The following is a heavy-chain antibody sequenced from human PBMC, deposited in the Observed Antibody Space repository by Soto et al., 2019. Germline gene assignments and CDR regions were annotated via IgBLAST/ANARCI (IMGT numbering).Heavy chain of an antibody. CDR2: INHSGST. V-gene: IGHV4-34*01. CDR3: ARGETAAGPKWDLD. J-gene: IGHJ4*02. D-gene: IGHD6-13*01. Sequence: SETLSLTCAVYGGSFSCYYWTWIRQAPGKGLEWIGEINHSGSTNYNPSLKSRVTMSLDTSKNQFSLKLSSVTAADTALYYCARGETAAGPKWDLDWGQGTLVTVSS. CDR1: GGSFSCYY.